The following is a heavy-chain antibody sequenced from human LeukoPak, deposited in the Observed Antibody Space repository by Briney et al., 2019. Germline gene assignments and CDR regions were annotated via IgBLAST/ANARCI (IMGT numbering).Heavy chain of an antibody. CDR3: AKLLI. Sequence: GRSLRLSCAASGFTFSSYGMHWVRQAPGKGLEWVAVISYDGSNKYYADSVKGRFTISRDNSKNTLYLQMNSLSAEDTAVYYCAKLLIWGQGTLVTVSS. CDR2: ISYDGSNK. J-gene: IGHJ4*02. CDR1: GFTFSSYG. V-gene: IGHV3-30*18.